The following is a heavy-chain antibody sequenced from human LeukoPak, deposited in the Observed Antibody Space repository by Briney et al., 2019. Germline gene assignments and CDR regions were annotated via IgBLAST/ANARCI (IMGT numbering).Heavy chain of an antibody. Sequence: SVKVSCKASGGTFSSYAISWVRQAPGQGLEWMGGIIPIFGTANYAQKFQGRVTITADESTSTAYMELSSLRSEDTAVYYCARSGSGSYYMGDYFDYWGQGTLVTVSS. CDR1: GGTFSSYA. D-gene: IGHD3-10*01. CDR3: ARSGSGSYYMGDYFDY. CDR2: IIPIFGTA. J-gene: IGHJ4*02. V-gene: IGHV1-69*13.